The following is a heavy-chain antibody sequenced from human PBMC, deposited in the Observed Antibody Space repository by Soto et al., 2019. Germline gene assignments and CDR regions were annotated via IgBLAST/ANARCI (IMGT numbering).Heavy chain of an antibody. CDR3: ARGSNYDFWSGYGYYYYYGMDV. V-gene: IGHV3-74*01. CDR2: INSDGSST. CDR1: GFTFSSYW. D-gene: IGHD3-3*01. J-gene: IGHJ6*02. Sequence: RLSCAASGFTFSSYWMHWVRQAPGKGLVWVSRINSDGSSTSYADSVKGRFTISRDNAKNTLYLQINSLRAEDTAVYYCARGSNYDFWSGYGYYYYYGMDVWGQGTTVTVSS.